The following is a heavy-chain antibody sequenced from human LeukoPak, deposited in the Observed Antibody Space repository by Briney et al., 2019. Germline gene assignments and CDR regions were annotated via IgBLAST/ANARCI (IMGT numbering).Heavy chain of an antibody. D-gene: IGHD3-9*01. Sequence: GATVKISCKTSGYNFIANSIHWVRQAPGKGLEWMGRIIPILGIANYAQKFQGRVTITADESTSTAYMELSSLRSEVTAVYYCATPGPRYFDWLSRDPDDAFDIWGQGTMVTVSS. CDR3: ATPGPRYFDWLSRDPDDAFDI. CDR2: IIPILGIA. CDR1: GYNFIANS. V-gene: IGHV1-69*02. J-gene: IGHJ3*02.